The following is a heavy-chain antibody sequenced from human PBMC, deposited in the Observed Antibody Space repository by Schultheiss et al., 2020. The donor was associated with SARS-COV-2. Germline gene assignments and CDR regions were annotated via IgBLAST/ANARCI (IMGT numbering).Heavy chain of an antibody. Sequence: GGSLRLSCAASGFTFSSYGMHWVRQAPGKGLEWVSYISSSSSTIYYADSVKGRFTISRDNSKNTLYLQMNSLRAEDTAVYYCARDGEEYCSSTSCYMNWGQGTLVTVSS. CDR2: ISSSSSTI. CDR3: ARDGEEYCSSTSCYMN. V-gene: IGHV3-48*01. CDR1: GFTFSSYG. D-gene: IGHD2-2*02. J-gene: IGHJ4*02.